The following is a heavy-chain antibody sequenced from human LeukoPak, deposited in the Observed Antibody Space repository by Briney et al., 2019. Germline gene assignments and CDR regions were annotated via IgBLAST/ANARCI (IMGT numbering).Heavy chain of an antibody. D-gene: IGHD3-10*01. J-gene: IGHJ6*03. V-gene: IGHV1-2*02. CDR2: INPNSGGT. Sequence: ASVKVSRKASGYTFTGYYMHWVRQAPGQGREGMGWINPNSGGTNYAQKFQGRVTKTRDTSISTASMELSRLRSDDTAVYYWARATMVRGVMSPYYYYYYMDVWGKGTTVTVSS. CDR3: ARATMVRGVMSPYYYYYYMDV. CDR1: GYTFTGYY.